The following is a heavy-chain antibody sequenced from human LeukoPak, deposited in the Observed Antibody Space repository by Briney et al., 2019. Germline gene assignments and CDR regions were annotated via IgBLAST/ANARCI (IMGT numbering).Heavy chain of an antibody. CDR1: GYSISSGYC. J-gene: IGHJ6*04. CDR2: MSHNRGT. Sequence: SETLSLTCAVSGYSISSGYCWGWIRQPPGKGLEWIGSMSHNRGTYYNPSLKSRVTISMDMSKNQFSLRLSSVTAADTAVYYCASYYASGVSAYNYYGMDVWGKGTTVTVSS. D-gene: IGHD3-10*01. CDR3: ASYYASGVSAYNYYGMDV. V-gene: IGHV4-38-2*01.